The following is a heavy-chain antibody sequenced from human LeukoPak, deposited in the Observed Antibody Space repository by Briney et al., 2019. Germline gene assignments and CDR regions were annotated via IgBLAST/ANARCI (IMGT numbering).Heavy chain of an antibody. CDR2: IHYSGRT. CDR1: NGAMSTYY. V-gene: IGHV4-59*01. CDR3: ANTPEVLLSFPQFDS. D-gene: IGHD3-16*02. J-gene: IGHJ4*02. Sequence: SETLSLTCTVSNGAMSTYYWNWIRQSPEKGLEWIGYIHYSGRTNHNPPLKSRLSISLDTTKNQFALNQRHVTAPDPARYFFANTPEVLLSFPQFDSWGQGTLVTVSS.